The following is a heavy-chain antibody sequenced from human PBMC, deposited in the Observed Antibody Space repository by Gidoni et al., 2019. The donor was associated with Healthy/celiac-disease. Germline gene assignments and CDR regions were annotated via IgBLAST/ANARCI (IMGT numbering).Heavy chain of an antibody. CDR1: GFPFSVSS. CDR2: MRSKANSYAT. D-gene: IGHD3-10*01. CDR3: TIPGTYYYGSGSKV. Sequence: EVQLVESGGGLVQPGGSLKLSCAASGFPFSVSSMPCVRQASGKGLEWVGRMRSKANSYATAYAASVKGRFTISRDDSKNTADLQMNSRKTEDTAVYYCTIPGTYYYGSGSKVWGQGTLVTVSS. V-gene: IGHV3-73*01. J-gene: IGHJ4*02.